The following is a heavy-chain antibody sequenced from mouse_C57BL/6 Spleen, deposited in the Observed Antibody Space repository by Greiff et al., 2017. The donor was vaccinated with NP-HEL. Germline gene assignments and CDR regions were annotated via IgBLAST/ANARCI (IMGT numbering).Heavy chain of an antibody. CDR3: ARLDYYGSSSWYFDV. CDR2: IYPSDSET. V-gene: IGHV1-61*01. CDR1: GYTFTSYW. Sequence: VQLQQPGAELVRPGSSVKLSCKASGYTFTSYWMDWVKQRPGQGLEWIGNIYPSDSETHYNQKFKDKATLTVDKSSSTAYMQLSSLTSEDSAVYYCARLDYYGSSSWYFDVWGTGTTVTVSS. J-gene: IGHJ1*03. D-gene: IGHD1-1*01.